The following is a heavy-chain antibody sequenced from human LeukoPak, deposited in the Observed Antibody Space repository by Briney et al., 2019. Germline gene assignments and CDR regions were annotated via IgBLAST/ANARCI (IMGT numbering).Heavy chain of an antibody. CDR2: IYYSGST. D-gene: IGHD3-3*01. J-gene: IGHJ2*01. CDR1: GGSISSYY. CDR3: AREVGIGRLHYDFWSGASRYFDL. V-gene: IGHV4-59*01. Sequence: SETLSLTCTVSGGSISSYYWSWIRQPPGKGLEWIGYIYYSGSTNYNPSLKSRVTISLDTSKNQFSLKLSSVTAADTAVYYCAREVGIGRLHYDFWSGASRYFDLWGRGTLVTVSS.